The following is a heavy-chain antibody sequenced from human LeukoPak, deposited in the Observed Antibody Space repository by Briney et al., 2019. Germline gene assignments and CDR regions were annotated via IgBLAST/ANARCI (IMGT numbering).Heavy chain of an antibody. J-gene: IGHJ4*02. CDR2: ISNRVYGGST. D-gene: IGHD6-19*01. Sequence: GGSLRLSCTTSGFTFGDYAMSWFRQAPGKGLEWVAFISNRVYGGSTEYAASVRCRFTIARDDSKSIDSMQMNSLKIDDTAIYYCTRDRRAQSSGWYVPDFDCWGQGTLVTVSS. V-gene: IGHV3-49*03. CDR3: TRDRRAQSSGWYVPDFDC. CDR1: GFTFGDYA.